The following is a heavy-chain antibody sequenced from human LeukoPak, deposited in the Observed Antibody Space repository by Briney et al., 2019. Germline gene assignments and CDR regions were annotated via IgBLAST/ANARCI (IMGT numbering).Heavy chain of an antibody. D-gene: IGHD3-10*01. Sequence: ASVKVSCKASGYTFTSYYMHRVRQAPGQGLEWMGIINPSGGSTSYAQKFRGRVTMTRDTSTSTVYMELSSLRSEDTAVYYCARGGSVLLWFGETPPDYWGQGTLVTVSS. CDR1: GYTFTSYY. V-gene: IGHV1-46*03. J-gene: IGHJ4*02. CDR2: INPSGGST. CDR3: ARGGSVLLWFGETPPDY.